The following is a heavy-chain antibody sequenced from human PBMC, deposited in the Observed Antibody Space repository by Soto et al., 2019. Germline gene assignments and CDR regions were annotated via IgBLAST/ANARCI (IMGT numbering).Heavy chain of an antibody. J-gene: IGHJ5*02. V-gene: IGHV3-33*08. CDR3: ARAAYSEGFDH. D-gene: IGHD2-15*01. CDR2: IRYGGTNK. CDR1: GFTFSSYD. Sequence: QVQLVESGGGLVQPGGSLRLSCAASGFTFSSYDMHWVRQAPGKGLEWVAVIRYGGTNKYYADAVKGLFTISRDNSKNTLDLQINSLRAEDTAVYLGARAAYSEGFDHWGQGTLVTVSS.